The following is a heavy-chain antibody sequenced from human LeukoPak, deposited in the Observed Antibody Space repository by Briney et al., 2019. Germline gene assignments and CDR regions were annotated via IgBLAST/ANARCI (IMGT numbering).Heavy chain of an antibody. V-gene: IGHV1-18*01. D-gene: IGHD3-22*01. CDR2: ISAYNGNT. Sequence: GASVKVSCKASGYTFTSYGISWVRQAPGQGLEWMGWISAYNGNTNYAQKFQGRVTMTTDTSASTAYMELSSLRSEDTAVYYCARGPPIATPDSSGCLFDYWGQGTLVTVSS. CDR3: ARGPPIATPDSSGCLFDY. J-gene: IGHJ4*02. CDR1: GYTFTSYG.